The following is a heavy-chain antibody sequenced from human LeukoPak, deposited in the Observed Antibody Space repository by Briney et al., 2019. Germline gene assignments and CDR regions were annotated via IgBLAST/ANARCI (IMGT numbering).Heavy chain of an antibody. CDR1: GGSFSGYY. J-gene: IGHJ4*02. D-gene: IGHD3-10*01. CDR3: ARDRRYYCGSGSYPNPFDY. Sequence: PSETLSLTCAVYGGSFSGYYWGWIRQPPGKGLEWIGSIYHSGRTYYNPSLKSRVTISVDTSKNQFSLKLSSVTAADTAVYYCARDRRYYCGSGSYPNPFDYWGQGTLVTVSS. V-gene: IGHV4-38-2*02. CDR2: IYHSGRT.